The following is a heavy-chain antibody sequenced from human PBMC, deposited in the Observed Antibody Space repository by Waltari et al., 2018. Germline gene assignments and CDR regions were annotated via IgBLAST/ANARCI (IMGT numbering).Heavy chain of an antibody. CDR1: GDSITNYY. Sequence: QVQLQESGPGLVKPSETLSLICSVSGDSITNYYWSWVRQPPGKGLEWIGNIAYSGSTRYKPALKSRATISVDTYKKQFSLRLGSVTAADTAIYYCARSYDLWSGYPLHYWGQGTLVTVSS. D-gene: IGHD3-3*01. CDR2: IAYSGST. CDR3: ARSYDLWSGYPLHY. J-gene: IGHJ4*02. V-gene: IGHV4-59*01.